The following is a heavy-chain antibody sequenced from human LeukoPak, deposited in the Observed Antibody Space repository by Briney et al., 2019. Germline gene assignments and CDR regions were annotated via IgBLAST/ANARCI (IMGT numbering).Heavy chain of an antibody. J-gene: IGHJ6*02. Sequence: LEPLSLTGTVSGDSIIGYDWSWIRKTPGKGLEWIGYIYYSGRTNYNPSLKSRVTISEDTSKNHFSLRLRSVTAADTAVYYCARALQDYYYGMDVWGQGTTVTVSS. CDR2: IYYSGRT. V-gene: IGHV4-59*08. D-gene: IGHD5-24*01. CDR3: ARALQDYYYGMDV. CDR1: GDSIIGYD.